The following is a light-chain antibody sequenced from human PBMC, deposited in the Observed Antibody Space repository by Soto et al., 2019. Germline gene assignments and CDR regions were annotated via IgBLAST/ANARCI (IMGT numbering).Light chain of an antibody. J-gene: IGLJ1*01. CDR2: EVS. V-gene: IGLV2-14*01. CDR3: GSYTGSIYV. CDR1: SSDVGGYEF. Sequence: QSALTQPASVSGSPGQSITISCTGTSSDVGGYEFVSWYQQHPGKAPKLMIYEVSNRPSGVSSRFSGSKSGNTASLTISGLQAEDEADSYCGSYTGSIYVFGTGTKLTVL.